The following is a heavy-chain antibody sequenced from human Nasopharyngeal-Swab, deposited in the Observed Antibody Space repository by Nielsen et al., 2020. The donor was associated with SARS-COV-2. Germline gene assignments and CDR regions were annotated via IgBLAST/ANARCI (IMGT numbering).Heavy chain of an antibody. J-gene: IGHJ4*02. CDR2: MNPNSGNT. CDR1: GYNFTTYD. D-gene: IGHD1-26*01. Sequence: ASVQVSCKPSGYNFTTYDFNWLRQAPGHGLEWMGWMNPNSGNTGYAQKFQGRVTMTRNTSIRTAYMELSSLRSEDTAVYYCARGGVGAVGGALDYWGQGTQVTVSS. V-gene: IGHV1-8*01. CDR3: ARGGVGAVGGALDY.